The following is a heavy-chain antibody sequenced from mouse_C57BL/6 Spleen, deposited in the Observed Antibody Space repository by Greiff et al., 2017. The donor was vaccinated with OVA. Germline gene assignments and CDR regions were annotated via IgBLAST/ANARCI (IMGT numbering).Heavy chain of an antibody. V-gene: IGHV1-59*01. CDR1: GYTFTSYW. Sequence: QVQLQQPGAELVRPGTSVKLSCKASGYTFTSYWMHWVKQRPRQGLEWIGVIDPSDSYTNYNQKFKGKATLTVDTSSSTAYMQLSSLTSEDSAVYYCARDDYYGSSYVAWFAYWGQGTLVTVSA. CDR2: IDPSDSYT. D-gene: IGHD1-1*01. CDR3: ARDDYYGSSYVAWFAY. J-gene: IGHJ3*01.